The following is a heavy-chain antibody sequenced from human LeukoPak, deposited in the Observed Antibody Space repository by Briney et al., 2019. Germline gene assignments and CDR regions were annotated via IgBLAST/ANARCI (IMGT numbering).Heavy chain of an antibody. CDR1: GYTLTELS. CDR2: FDPEDGET. Sequence: ASVKVSCKVSGYTLTELSMHWVRQAPGKGLEWMGGFDPEDGETIYAQKFQGRVTITADESTSTAYMELSSLRSEDTAVYYCARGQRGYSYGPLGYYYYYYMDVWGKGTTVTISS. CDR3: ARGQRGYSYGPLGYYYYYYMDV. J-gene: IGHJ6*03. D-gene: IGHD5-18*01. V-gene: IGHV1-24*01.